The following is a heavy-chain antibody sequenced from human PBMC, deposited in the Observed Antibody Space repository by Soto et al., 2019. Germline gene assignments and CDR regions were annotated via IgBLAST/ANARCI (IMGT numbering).Heavy chain of an antibody. J-gene: IGHJ4*02. CDR2: VKDGGHT. CDR3: ARGLEGVVATH. Sequence: QVQLQQWGAGLLKPSETLSLNCAVTGGSLSGYYWSWIRQPPGKGLEWIGEVKDGGHTNYSPSLRGRVTISSDTANNRFSLRLNSVTAAHTGVYYCARGLEGVVATHWDQGSLVTVSS. D-gene: IGHD5-12*01. V-gene: IGHV4-34*01. CDR1: GGSLSGYY.